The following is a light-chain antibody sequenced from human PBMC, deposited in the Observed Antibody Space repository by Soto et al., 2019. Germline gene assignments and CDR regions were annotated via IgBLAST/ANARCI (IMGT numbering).Light chain of an antibody. V-gene: IGLV2-11*01. CDR3: CSYAGSYTWV. J-gene: IGLJ3*02. CDR2: AVN. CDR1: SSDVGDYNY. Sequence: QSVLTQPRSVSWSPGQSVTISCTGTSSDVGDYNYVSWYQQHPGKAPKLLIYAVNMRPSGVPDRFSGSKSGNTASLTISGLQAEDEADYSCCSYAGSYTWVFGGGTKVTVL.